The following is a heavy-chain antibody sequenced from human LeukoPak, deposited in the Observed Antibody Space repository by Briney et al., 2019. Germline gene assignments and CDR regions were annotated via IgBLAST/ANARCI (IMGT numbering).Heavy chain of an antibody. D-gene: IGHD3-10*01. CDR2: IYYSGST. CDR3: ARLSGMVRGVIFDY. V-gene: IGHV4-59*01. CDR1: GGSISSYY. J-gene: IGHJ4*02. Sequence: SETLSLTCTVAGGSISSYYWSWIRQPPGKGLEWIGYIYYSGSTNYNPSLKSRVTISVDTSRNQFSLKLSSVTAADTAVYYCARLSGMVRGVIFDYWGQGTLVTVSS.